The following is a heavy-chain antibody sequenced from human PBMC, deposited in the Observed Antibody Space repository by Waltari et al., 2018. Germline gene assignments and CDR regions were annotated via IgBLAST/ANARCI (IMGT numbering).Heavy chain of an antibody. CDR2: ISSSSSYI. D-gene: IGHD3-16*01. V-gene: IGHV3-21*01. J-gene: IGHJ4*02. CDR1: GFTFSSYS. Sequence: EVQLVESGGGLVKPGGSLRLSCAASGFTFSSYSMNWVRQSPGKGREGVSSISSSSSYIYYADSVKGRFTISRDNAKNSLYLQMDSLRAEDTAVYYCARSTFGGVNHPDYWGQGTLVTVSS. CDR3: ARSTFGGVNHPDY.